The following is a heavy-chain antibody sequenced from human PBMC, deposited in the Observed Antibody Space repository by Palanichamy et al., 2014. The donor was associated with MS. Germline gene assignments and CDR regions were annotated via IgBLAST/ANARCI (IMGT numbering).Heavy chain of an antibody. CDR3: ARDGDAYHTSGTYYYYMDA. Sequence: QVQLAESGGGVVQPGRSLRLSCVASGFTFSSFGMHWVRLAPGKGLEWVAVIWYDGSNKYYGDSVKGRFTISRDNSENAVYLEMNSLRDEGTAVYFCARDGDAYHTSGTYYYYMDAWGKGTTVSVSS. D-gene: IGHD3-10*01. J-gene: IGHJ6*03. V-gene: IGHV3-33*08. CDR1: GFTFSSFG. CDR2: IWYDGSNK.